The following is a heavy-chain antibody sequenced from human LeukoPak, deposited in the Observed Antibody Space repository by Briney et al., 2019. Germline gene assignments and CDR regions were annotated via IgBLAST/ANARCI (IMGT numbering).Heavy chain of an antibody. J-gene: IGHJ4*02. CDR1: GFTFSSYA. CDR2: ISGSGGST. V-gene: IGHV3-23*01. Sequence: GGSLRLSCVASGFTFSSYAMSWVRQAPGKGLEWVSAISGSGGSTYYADSVKGRFTISRDNSKNTLYLQMNSLRAEDTAVYYCASGDYVWGSYRYAGTFDYWGQGTLVTVSS. D-gene: IGHD3-16*02. CDR3: ASGDYVWGSYRYAGTFDY.